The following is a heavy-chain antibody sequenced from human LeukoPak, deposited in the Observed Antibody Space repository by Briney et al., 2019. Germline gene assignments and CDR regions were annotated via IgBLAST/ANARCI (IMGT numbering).Heavy chain of an antibody. D-gene: IGHD1-26*01. Sequence: SETLSLTCSVAGGSIRDYYWSWLRQPPGKGLEWIGEINHSGSTNYNPSLKSRVTISVDTSKNHFSLKLSSVTAADTAVYYCARRRRSYLLAGYFDYWGQGTLVTVSS. CDR1: GGSIRDYY. V-gene: IGHV4-34*01. CDR3: ARRRRSYLLAGYFDY. CDR2: INHSGST. J-gene: IGHJ4*02.